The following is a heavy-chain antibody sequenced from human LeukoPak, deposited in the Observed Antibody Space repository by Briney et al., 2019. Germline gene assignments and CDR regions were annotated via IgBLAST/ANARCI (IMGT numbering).Heavy chain of an antibody. CDR1: GYSISSGYY. D-gene: IGHD3-16*02. V-gene: IGHV4-38-2*01. CDR3: ARAPYADTGRYGELDY. Sequence: SETLSLTCAVSGYSISSGYYWGWVRQPPGKGLEWIGTFSHSGNTYYKPSLESRVTISVDTSKNQFSLKLTSVTAADTAVYYCARAPYADTGRYGELDYWGQGALVTVSS. CDR2: FSHSGNT. J-gene: IGHJ4*02.